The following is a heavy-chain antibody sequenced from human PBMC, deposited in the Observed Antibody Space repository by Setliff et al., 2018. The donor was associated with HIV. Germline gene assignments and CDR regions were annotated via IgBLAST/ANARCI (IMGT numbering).Heavy chain of an antibody. CDR3: ARPRMFDSFDI. J-gene: IGHJ3*02. Sequence: GASVKVSCKASGYSFTDYFIHWLRQAPGQGLEWIGRISPQNGVAEYAPKFLGRVTMTLDTSISTAFLEIPRVTSDDAAVYYCARPRMFDSFDIWGQGTMVTVSS. CDR1: GYSFTDYF. CDR2: ISPQNGVA. V-gene: IGHV1-2*06. D-gene: IGHD3-10*02.